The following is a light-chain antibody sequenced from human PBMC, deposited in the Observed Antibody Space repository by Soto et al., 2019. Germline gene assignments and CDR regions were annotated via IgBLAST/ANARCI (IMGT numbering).Light chain of an antibody. CDR3: QKYNSAPLT. V-gene: IGKV1-27*01. CDR1: QSINRW. J-gene: IGKJ4*01. CDR2: AAS. Sequence: DIQMTQSPSTLSASVGDRVPITCRASQSINRWLAWYQQKPGKAPKLLIYAASTLQSGVPSRFSGSGSGTDFTLTISSLQPEDVATYYCQKYNSAPLTFGGGTKVDIK.